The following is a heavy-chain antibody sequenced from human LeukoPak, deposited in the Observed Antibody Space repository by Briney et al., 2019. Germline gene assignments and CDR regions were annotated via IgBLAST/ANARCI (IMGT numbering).Heavy chain of an antibody. CDR3: ARDKIQWLRYSYFDY. J-gene: IGHJ4*02. CDR1: GFTVSSNY. CDR2: IYSGGST. V-gene: IGHV3-66*01. Sequence: AGGSLRLSCAASGFTVSSNYMSWVRQAPGKGLEWVSVIYSGGSTYYADSVKGRFTISRDNSKNTLYLQMNSLRAEDTAVYYCARDKIQWLRYSYFDYWGQGVLVTVSS. D-gene: IGHD5-12*01.